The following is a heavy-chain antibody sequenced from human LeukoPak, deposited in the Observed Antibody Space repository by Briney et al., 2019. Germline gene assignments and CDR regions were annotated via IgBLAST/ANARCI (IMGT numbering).Heavy chain of an antibody. Sequence: GGSLRLSCTVSGFTVSTNSMSWVRQAPGKGLEWVSFIYSDNTHYSDSVKGRFTISRDNSKNTLYLQMNSLRAEDTAVYYCARRAGAYSHPYDYWGQGALVTLSS. CDR1: GFTVSTNS. D-gene: IGHD4/OR15-4a*01. CDR2: IYSDNT. V-gene: IGHV3-53*01. CDR3: ARRAGAYSHPYDY. J-gene: IGHJ4*02.